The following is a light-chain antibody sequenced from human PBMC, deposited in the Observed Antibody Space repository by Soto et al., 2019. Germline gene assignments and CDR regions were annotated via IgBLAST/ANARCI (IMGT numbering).Light chain of an antibody. CDR1: SSDVGGHNY. CDR3: NSHTTVTSVV. V-gene: IGLV2-14*03. CDR2: DVS. J-gene: IGLJ2*01. Sequence: QSALAQPASVSGSPGQSITISCTGTSSDVGGHNYVSWYQQHPGKAPKLMIYDVSNRPSGVSNRFSGSKSGNTASLTISGLQAEDEADYYCNSHTTVTSVVFGGGTKLTVL.